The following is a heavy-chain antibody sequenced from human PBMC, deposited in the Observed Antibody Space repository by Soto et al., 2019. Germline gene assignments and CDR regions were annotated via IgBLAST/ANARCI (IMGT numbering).Heavy chain of an antibody. V-gene: IGHV1-69*13. J-gene: IGHJ6*02. CDR2: IIPIFGTA. CDR3: AGHTIVVVPAATTDLYYYYYGMDV. CDR1: GGTFSSYA. Sequence: SVKVSCKASGGTFSSYAISWVRQAPGQGLEWMGGIIPIFGTANYAQKFQGRVTITADESTSTAYMELSSLRSEDTAVYYCAGHTIVVVPAATTDLYYYYYGMDVWGRGTTVTVSS. D-gene: IGHD2-2*01.